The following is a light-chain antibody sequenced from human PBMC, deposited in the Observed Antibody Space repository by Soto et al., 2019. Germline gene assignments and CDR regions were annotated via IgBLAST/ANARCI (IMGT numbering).Light chain of an antibody. J-gene: IGKJ1*01. CDR1: RTVGSN. CDR2: GAS. CDR3: QQYNNWPPART. V-gene: IGKV3-15*01. Sequence: EIVMTQSPATMSVSPGERATLSCRASRTVGSNLDRYQQKLGKAHRHLIYGASTRATGIPARFSVSGSGSEFTLTLSSMRAEAFEIGFCQQYNNWPPARTFGQGTKVEIK.